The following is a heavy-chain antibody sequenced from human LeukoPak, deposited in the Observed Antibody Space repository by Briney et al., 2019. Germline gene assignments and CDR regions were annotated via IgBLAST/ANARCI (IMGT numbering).Heavy chain of an antibody. CDR2: ISGSGGST. J-gene: IGHJ4*02. D-gene: IGHD2-2*01. CDR1: GFTFSSYA. V-gene: IGHV3-23*01. Sequence: GGSLRLSCAASGFTFSSYAMSWVRQALGKGLEWVSAISGSGGSTYYADSVKGRFTISRDNSKNTLYLQMNSLRAEDTAVYYCAKGGHDIVVVPAAFTFDYWGQGTLVTVSS. CDR3: AKGGHDIVVVPAAFTFDY.